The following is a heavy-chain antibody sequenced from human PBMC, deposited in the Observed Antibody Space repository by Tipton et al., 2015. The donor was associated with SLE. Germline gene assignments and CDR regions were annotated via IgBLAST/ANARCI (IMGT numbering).Heavy chain of an antibody. J-gene: IGHJ4*01. Sequence: SLRLSCAASGFTFGSYAMHLVRKAPGKGLEWVTLISFDGSKTDYADSVKGRFTISRDNTKNSLFLQMNSLRVEDTALYYCARETIDCGGDCYDYCGQGTLVTVSS. D-gene: IGHD2-21*01. CDR1: GFTFGSYA. CDR2: ISFDGSKT. V-gene: IGHV3-30*04. CDR3: ARETIDCGGDCYDY.